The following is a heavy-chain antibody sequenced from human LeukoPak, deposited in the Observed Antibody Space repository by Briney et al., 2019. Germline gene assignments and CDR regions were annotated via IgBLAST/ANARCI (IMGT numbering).Heavy chain of an antibody. D-gene: IGHD3-10*01. CDR1: GFTFSNYW. Sequence: PGGSLRLSCAASGFTFSNYWMHWVRQAPGKGLVWVSRINSDGSSTSYADSVKGRFTISRDNAKNTLYLQMNSLRAEDTAVYYCASAGRYGSWSYSWGQGTLVTVSS. V-gene: IGHV3-74*01. CDR2: INSDGSST. CDR3: ASAGRYGSWSYS. J-gene: IGHJ5*02.